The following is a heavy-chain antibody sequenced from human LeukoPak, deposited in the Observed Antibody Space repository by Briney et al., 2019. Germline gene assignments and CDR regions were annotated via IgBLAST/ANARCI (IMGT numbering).Heavy chain of an antibody. CDR3: AVATIKDYFDY. CDR2: ISSSGSTI. V-gene: IGHV3-48*03. D-gene: IGHD5-24*01. J-gene: IGHJ4*02. Sequence: PGGSLRLYSAASGFTFSSYEMNWVRQAPGKGLEWVSYISSSGSTIYYADSVKGRFTISRDNAKNSLYLQMNSLRAEDTAVYYCAVATIKDYFDYWGQGTLVTVSS. CDR1: GFTFSSYE.